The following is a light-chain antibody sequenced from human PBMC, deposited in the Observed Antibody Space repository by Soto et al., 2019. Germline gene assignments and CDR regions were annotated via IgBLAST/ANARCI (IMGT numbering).Light chain of an antibody. Sequence: QSALTQPHSVSGSPGQSVAISCTGTNSDAGAYNYVSWYQHHPGNAPKLIIYDLNKRPSGVPDRFSASKSGNTATLSISGLHLDDEADYYCCSYAGSTTSVLFGGGTKLTVL. CDR1: NSDAGAYNY. CDR2: DLN. V-gene: IGLV2-11*01. CDR3: CSYAGSTTSVL. J-gene: IGLJ2*01.